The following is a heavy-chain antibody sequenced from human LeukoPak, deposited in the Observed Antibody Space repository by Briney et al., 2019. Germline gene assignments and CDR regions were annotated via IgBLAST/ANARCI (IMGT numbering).Heavy chain of an antibody. CDR2: IYYSGST. CDR1: GGSISSYY. CDR3: ARNLLPSSSWRNWFDP. V-gene: IGHV4-59*01. Sequence: PSETLSLTCTVSGGSISSYYWSWIRQPPGKGLEWIGYIYYSGSTNYNPSLKSRATISVDTSKNQFSLKLSSVTAADTAVYYCARNLLPSSSWRNWFDPWGQGTLVTVSS. D-gene: IGHD6-13*01. J-gene: IGHJ5*02.